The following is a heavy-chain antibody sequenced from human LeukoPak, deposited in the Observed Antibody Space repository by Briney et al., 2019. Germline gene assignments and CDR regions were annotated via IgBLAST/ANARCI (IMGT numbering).Heavy chain of an antibody. CDR3: AREYQLLSSYYYMDV. CDR1: GFTFSSYW. D-gene: IGHD2-2*01. Sequence: GGSLRLSCAASGFTFSSYWMSWVRQAPGKGLEWVANIKQDGSEKYYVDSVKGRFTISRDNAKNSLYLQMNSLRAEDTAVYHCAREYQLLSSYYYMDVWGKGTTVTVSS. CDR2: IKQDGSEK. J-gene: IGHJ6*03. V-gene: IGHV3-7*01.